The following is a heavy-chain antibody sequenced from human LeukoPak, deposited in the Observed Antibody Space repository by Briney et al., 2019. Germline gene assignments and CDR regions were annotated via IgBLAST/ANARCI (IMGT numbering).Heavy chain of an antibody. CDR1: GFTFSSYW. Sequence: GGSLRLSCAASGFTFSSYWMRWVRQAPGKGLEWVSSSSSSSSYIYYADSVKGRFTISRDNAKNSLYLQMNSLRAEDTAVYYCARAHNWKYGTFDYWGQGTLVTVSS. CDR2: SSSSSSYI. V-gene: IGHV3-21*01. CDR3: ARAHNWKYGTFDY. D-gene: IGHD1-7*01. J-gene: IGHJ4*02.